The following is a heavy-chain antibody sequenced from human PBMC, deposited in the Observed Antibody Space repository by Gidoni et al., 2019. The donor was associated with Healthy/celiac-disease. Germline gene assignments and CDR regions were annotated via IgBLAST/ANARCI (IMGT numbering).Heavy chain of an antibody. D-gene: IGHD6-13*01. CDR3: ARAGIYNWFDP. J-gene: IGHJ5*02. Sequence: QVQLVESGGGVVQPGRSLRLSCSASGFTFRSSAMHWVRQDPGKGLEWVAVISYDGSNKYYADSVKGRFTISRDNSKNTLYLQMNSLRAEDTAVYYCARAGIYNWFDPWGQGTLVTVSS. V-gene: IGHV3-30-3*01. CDR2: ISYDGSNK. CDR1: GFTFRSSA.